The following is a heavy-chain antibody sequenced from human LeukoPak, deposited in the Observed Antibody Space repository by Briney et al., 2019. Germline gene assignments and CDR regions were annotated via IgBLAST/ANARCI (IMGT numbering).Heavy chain of an antibody. J-gene: IGHJ3*02. D-gene: IGHD2-21*02. CDR3: ARCRGRPRDDYCGGDCYYCLGDDAFDI. Sequence: ASVKVSCKASGYTFTGYYMHWVRQAPGQGLEWMGWINPNSGGTNYAQKFQGRVTMTRDTSISTAYMELSRLRSDDTAVYYCARCRGRPRDDYCGGDCYYCLGDDAFDIWGQGTMVTVSS. CDR2: INPNSGGT. V-gene: IGHV1-2*02. CDR1: GYTFTGYY.